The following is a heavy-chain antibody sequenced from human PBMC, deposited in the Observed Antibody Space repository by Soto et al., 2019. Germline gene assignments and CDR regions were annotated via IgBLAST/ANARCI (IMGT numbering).Heavy chain of an antibody. CDR3: ARADYYGSGSSLSFDD. CDR2: IIPIFGTA. D-gene: IGHD3-10*01. Sequence: QVQLVQSGAEVKKPGSSVKVSCKASGGTFSSYAISWVRQAPGQGLEWMGGIIPIFGTANYAQKFQGRVTITADETTSTAHMELSSLRSEEKDVYYCARADYYGSGSSLSFDDWGQGTLVTVSS. J-gene: IGHJ4*02. V-gene: IGHV1-69*01. CDR1: GGTFSSYA.